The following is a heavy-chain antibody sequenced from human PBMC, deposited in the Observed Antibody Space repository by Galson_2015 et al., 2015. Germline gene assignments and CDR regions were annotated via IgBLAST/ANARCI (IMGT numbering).Heavy chain of an antibody. Sequence: SLRLSCAASGFIFSRYSMNWVRQAPGKGLEWVSSITSSSSYIYYADSVKGRFTISRDNVKNSLYLQMNSLRADDTAVYYCARGRLFESWGQGTLVIVSS. CDR2: ITSSSSYI. CDR3: ARGRLFES. J-gene: IGHJ4*02. CDR1: GFIFSRYS. V-gene: IGHV3-21*04. D-gene: IGHD4-11*01.